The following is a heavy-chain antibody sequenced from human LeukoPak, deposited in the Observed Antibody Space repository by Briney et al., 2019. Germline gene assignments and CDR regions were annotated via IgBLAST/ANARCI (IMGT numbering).Heavy chain of an antibody. CDR1: GFPFDDYG. CDR2: ISWNSGII. Sequence: PGRSLRLSCVASGFPFDDYGMFWFRQSPGKGLEWVSSISWNSGIIDYADSVKGRFTISRDNAKNSLYLQMNSLRVEDTAFYCCAKDRFFYDSGSKANWGQGTLVTVSS. V-gene: IGHV3-9*01. D-gene: IGHD3-22*01. J-gene: IGHJ4*02. CDR3: AKDRFFYDSGSKAN.